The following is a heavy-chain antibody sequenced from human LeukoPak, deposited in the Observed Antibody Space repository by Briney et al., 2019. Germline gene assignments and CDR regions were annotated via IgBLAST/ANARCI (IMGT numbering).Heavy chain of an antibody. D-gene: IGHD3-9*01. V-gene: IGHV4-59*01. CDR3: ARQTGYSHYYYCYYMDV. CDR2: IYYSGST. J-gene: IGHJ6*03. CDR1: GGSISSYY. Sequence: PSETLSLTCNVSGGSISSYYWSWIRQPPGKGLEWIGYIYYSGSTNYNPSLKSRVTISVDTSKNQFSLKLSSVTAADTAAYYCARQTGYSHYYYCYYMDVWGKGTTVTISS.